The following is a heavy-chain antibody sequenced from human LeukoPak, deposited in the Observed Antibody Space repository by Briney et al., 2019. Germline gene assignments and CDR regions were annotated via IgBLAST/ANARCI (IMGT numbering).Heavy chain of an antibody. J-gene: IGHJ4*02. V-gene: IGHV3-74*01. CDR2: INIDGSSG. CDR1: GITVSSNY. CDR3: TREVSGSLYFDY. D-gene: IGHD1-26*01. Sequence: PGGSLRLSCEVSGITVSSNYMSWVRQAPGKGLVWVSRINIDGSSGSYADSVEGRFTISRDNAKNTLYLQMNSLRAEDTAVYYCTREVSGSLYFDYWGQGTLVTVSS.